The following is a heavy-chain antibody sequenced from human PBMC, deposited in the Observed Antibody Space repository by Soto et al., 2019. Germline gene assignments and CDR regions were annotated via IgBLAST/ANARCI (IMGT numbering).Heavy chain of an antibody. Sequence: PGGSLRLSCAASGFSFSSYEMNWVRQAPGKGLEWVSYISSSDKTIYYADSVRGRFTISRDNAKNSLYLQMNSLRADDTAAYYCARDRMAPIVVVSHGMDVWGQGTTVTVSS. J-gene: IGHJ6*02. D-gene: IGHD2-15*01. CDR2: ISSSDKTI. CDR3: ARDRMAPIVVVSHGMDV. CDR1: GFSFSSYE. V-gene: IGHV3-48*03.